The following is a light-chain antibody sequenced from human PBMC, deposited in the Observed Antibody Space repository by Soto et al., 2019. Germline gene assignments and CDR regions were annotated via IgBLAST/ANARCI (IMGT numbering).Light chain of an antibody. J-gene: IGLJ2*01. V-gene: IGLV2-14*01. CDR3: SSYTSSSTLPVV. CDR1: SSDVGGYNY. CDR2: EVS. Sequence: QSALTQPASVSGSPGQSITISCTGTSSDVGGYNYVSWYQQHPGKAPKLMIYEVSNRPSGVSNRFSDSKSGNTASLTISGLQAEDEADYYCSSYTSSSTLPVVFGGGTKLTVL.